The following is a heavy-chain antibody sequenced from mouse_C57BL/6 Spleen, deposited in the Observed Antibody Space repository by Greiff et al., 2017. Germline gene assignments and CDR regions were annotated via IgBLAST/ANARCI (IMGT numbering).Heavy chain of an antibody. V-gene: IGHV1-15*01. J-gene: IGHJ1*03. Sequence: QVQLQQSGAELVRPGASVTLSCKASGYTFTDYEMHWVKQTPVHGLEWIGAIDPETGGTAYNQKFKGKAILTADKSSSTAYMELRSLTSEDAAVYYGTRYPVGYFDVWGTGTTVTVSS. CDR1: GYTFTDYE. CDR2: IDPETGGT. D-gene: IGHD1-1*01. CDR3: TRYPVGYFDV.